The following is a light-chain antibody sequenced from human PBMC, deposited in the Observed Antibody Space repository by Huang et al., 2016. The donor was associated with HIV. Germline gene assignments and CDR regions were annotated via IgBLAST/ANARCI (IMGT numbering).Light chain of an antibody. CDR3: QQYNSWPRGT. Sequence: EIVMTQSPGTLSVSPGERATLSCRASQSVSDKLAWYQQKPAQAPRRLIDRASTRATGFPARFSGSGSGTEFTLIISSRQSEDFAVYHCQQYNSWPRGTFGQGTKVEI. V-gene: IGKV3-15*01. J-gene: IGKJ1*01. CDR2: RAS. CDR1: QSVSDK.